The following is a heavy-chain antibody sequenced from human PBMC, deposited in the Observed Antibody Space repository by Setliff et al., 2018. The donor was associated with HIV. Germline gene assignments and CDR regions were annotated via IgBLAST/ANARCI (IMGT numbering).Heavy chain of an antibody. V-gene: IGHV1-69*13. CDR1: GGIFSRFA. CDR3: ARSGYGDYDVEAPWDY. Sequence: SVKVSCKASGGIFSRFAFSWVRQAPGQGLEWMGGIIPMFGTAKYAQKFQARATLTADESTSTAYMEVSGLKSDDTAVYYCARSGYGDYDVEAPWDYWGQGTLVTVSS. J-gene: IGHJ4*02. D-gene: IGHD4-17*01. CDR2: IIPMFGTA.